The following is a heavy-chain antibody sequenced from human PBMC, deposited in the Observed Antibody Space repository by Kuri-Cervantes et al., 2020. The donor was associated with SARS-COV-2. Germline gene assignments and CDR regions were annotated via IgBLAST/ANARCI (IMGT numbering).Heavy chain of an antibody. V-gene: IGHV1-18*01. CDR1: GYTFTSYG. D-gene: IGHD2-2*01. J-gene: IGHJ6*03. CDR2: ISAYNGNT. Sequence: ASVKVSCKASGYTFTSYGISWVRQAPGQGLEWMGWISAYNGNTNYAQKLQGRVTMTTDTSTSTAYMELRSLRSDDTAMYYCARDGVVVVPAAIGVGALPFGPALYYYYYMDVWGKGTTVTVSS. CDR3: ARDGVVVVPAAIGVGALPFGPALYYYYYMDV.